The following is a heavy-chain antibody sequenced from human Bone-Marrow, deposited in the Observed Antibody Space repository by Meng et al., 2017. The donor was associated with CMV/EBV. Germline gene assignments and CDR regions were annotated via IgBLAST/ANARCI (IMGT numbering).Heavy chain of an antibody. CDR1: GFTFSDYY. V-gene: IGHV3-11*04. D-gene: IGHD4-11*01. Sequence: GESLKISCAASGFTFSDYYMSWIRQAPGKGLEWISYISSSGSTIYYADSVKGRFTISRDNAKNSLYLQMNSLRAEDTAVYYCASTGTGTTTAAGGDVWGQGTTVTVYS. CDR2: ISSSGSTI. J-gene: IGHJ6*02. CDR3: ASTGTGTTTAAGGDV.